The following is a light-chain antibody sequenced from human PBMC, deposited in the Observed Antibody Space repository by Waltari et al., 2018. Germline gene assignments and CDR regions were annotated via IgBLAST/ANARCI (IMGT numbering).Light chain of an antibody. CDR2: VAS. J-gene: IGKJ3*01. CDR3: LQYSSDTFT. V-gene: IGKV1-12*01. Sequence: DIQMTQSPPSLSASVGDRVTITCRASQDISNFLSWYQQKPGKAPKRLISVASSLESWVPSRFSGSGSGTDFTLTISGLQPEDFATYYCLQYSSDTFTFGPGTKLDVK. CDR1: QDISNF.